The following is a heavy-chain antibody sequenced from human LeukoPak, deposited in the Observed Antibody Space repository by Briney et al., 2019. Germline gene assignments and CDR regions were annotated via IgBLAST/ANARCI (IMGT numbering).Heavy chain of an antibody. Sequence: GGSLRLSCAASGFTFSSYAMSWVRQSPGKGLEWVSAISGGGGSTYYAYYTDSVKGRFTISRDNSKNTLYLQMNSLRAEHTAVYYCAKSLPADSSGYWWSVHGGGYYYGMDVWGQGTTVTVSS. J-gene: IGHJ6*02. CDR3: AKSLPADSSGYWWSVHGGGYYYGMDV. CDR2: ISGGGGST. V-gene: IGHV3-23*01. D-gene: IGHD3-22*01. CDR1: GFTFSSYA.